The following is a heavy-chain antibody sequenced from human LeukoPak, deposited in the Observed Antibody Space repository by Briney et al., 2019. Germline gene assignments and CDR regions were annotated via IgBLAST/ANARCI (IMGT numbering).Heavy chain of an antibody. D-gene: IGHD6-13*01. V-gene: IGHV4-34*01. CDR3: ARLRQQLVLDY. CDR1: GGSFSGYY. CDR2: INHSGST. J-gene: IGHJ4*02. Sequence: SETLSLTCAVYGGSFSGYYWSWIRQPPGKGLEWIGEINHSGSTNYNPSLKSRVTISVDTSKNQFSLKLSSVTAADTAVYYCARLRQQLVLDYWGQGTLVTVSS.